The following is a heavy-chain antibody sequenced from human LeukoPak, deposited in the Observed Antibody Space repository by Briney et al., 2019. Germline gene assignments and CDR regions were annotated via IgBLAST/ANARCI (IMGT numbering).Heavy chain of an antibody. CDR2: LRYDGSDK. D-gene: IGHD2-2*03. CDR3: VKDWI. J-gene: IGHJ4*02. V-gene: IGHV3-30*02. Sequence: KGLEWVGFLRYDGSDKYYADSVKGRFAISRDNSKDTLYLQMNSLRVEDTAVYYCVKDWIGGQGTLVTVSS.